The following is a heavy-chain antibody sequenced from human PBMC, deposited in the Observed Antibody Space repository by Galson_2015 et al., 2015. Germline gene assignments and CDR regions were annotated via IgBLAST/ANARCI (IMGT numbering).Heavy chain of an antibody. CDR1: GFTFSSYG. CDR3: ARVGAYCGGDCGEEYYYYGMDV. Sequence: SLRLSCAASGFTFSSYGMHWVRQAPGKGLEWVAVISYDGSNKYYADSVKGRFTISRDNSKNTLYLQMNSLRAEDTAVYYCARVGAYCGGDCGEEYYYYGMDVWGQGTTVTVSS. V-gene: IGHV3-33*05. CDR2: ISYDGSNK. J-gene: IGHJ6*02. D-gene: IGHD2-21*02.